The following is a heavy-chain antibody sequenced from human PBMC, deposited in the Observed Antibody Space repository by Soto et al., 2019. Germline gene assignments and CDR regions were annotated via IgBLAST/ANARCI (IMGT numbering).Heavy chain of an antibody. Sequence: GGSLRLSCAASGFSFSDYAMSWVRQAPGKGLEWVSVISESGGSTHYADSVRGRFTVSRDNSKNSLSLRMNSLRGEDTAVYFCAKRSPYSSGWYSPIFDYWGQGALVTVSS. CDR1: GFSFSDYA. J-gene: IGHJ4*02. CDR3: AKRSPYSSGWYSPIFDY. V-gene: IGHV3-23*01. D-gene: IGHD6-13*01. CDR2: ISESGGST.